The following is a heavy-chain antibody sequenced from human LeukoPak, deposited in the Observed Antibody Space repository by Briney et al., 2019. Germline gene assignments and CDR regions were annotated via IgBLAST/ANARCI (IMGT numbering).Heavy chain of an antibody. CDR2: IYPGDSDI. CDR1: GYSFTGYW. Sequence: PGESLKISCKGSGYSFTGYWIGWVRQMPGKGLEWMGIIYPGDSDIRYSPSFQGQVTISADKSISTAYLQWSSLKASDTAMYYRARLEVEMATVYFDYWGQGILVTVSS. D-gene: IGHD5-24*01. CDR3: ARLEVEMATVYFDY. V-gene: IGHV5-51*01. J-gene: IGHJ4*02.